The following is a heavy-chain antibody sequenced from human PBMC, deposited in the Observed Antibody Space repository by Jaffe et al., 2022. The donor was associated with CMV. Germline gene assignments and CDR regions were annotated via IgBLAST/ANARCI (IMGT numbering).Heavy chain of an antibody. D-gene: IGHD6-19*01. CDR2: ISYDGSNK. CDR1: GFTFSSYG. Sequence: QVQLVESGGGVVQPGRSLRLSCAASGFTFSSYGMHWVRQAPGKGLEWVAVISYDGSNKYYADSVKGRFTISRDNSKNTLYLQMNSLRAEDTAVYYCAKDPSRLAAVAGMEIDYWGQGTLVTVSS. J-gene: IGHJ4*02. CDR3: AKDPSRLAAVAGMEIDY. V-gene: IGHV3-30*18.